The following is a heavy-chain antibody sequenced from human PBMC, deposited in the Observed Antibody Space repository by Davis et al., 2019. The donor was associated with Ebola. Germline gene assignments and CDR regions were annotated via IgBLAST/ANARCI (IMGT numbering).Heavy chain of an antibody. J-gene: IGHJ4*02. Sequence: GESLKISCAASGFTVSSNYMSWVRQAPGKGLEWVSVIYSGGSTYYADSVKGRFTISRHNSKNTLYLQMNSLRAEDTAVYYCAREDYGDSYFDYWGQGTLVTVSS. D-gene: IGHD4-17*01. CDR3: AREDYGDSYFDY. V-gene: IGHV3-53*04. CDR2: IYSGGST. CDR1: GFTVSSNY.